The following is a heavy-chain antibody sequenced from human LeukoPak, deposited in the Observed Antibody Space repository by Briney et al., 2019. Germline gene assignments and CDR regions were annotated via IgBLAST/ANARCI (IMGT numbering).Heavy chain of an antibody. V-gene: IGHV1-24*01. Sequence: ASVTVSCMTSGDTLSNYPVSWVRQAPGKGLEWLGGFDPEDDERMYAPKFQGRVTVTEDNSIDTAYMELTSLSSDDTGVYYCSTETAGNYWGQGALVTVSS. CDR1: GDTLSNYP. CDR3: STETAGNY. CDR2: FDPEDDER. J-gene: IGHJ4*02.